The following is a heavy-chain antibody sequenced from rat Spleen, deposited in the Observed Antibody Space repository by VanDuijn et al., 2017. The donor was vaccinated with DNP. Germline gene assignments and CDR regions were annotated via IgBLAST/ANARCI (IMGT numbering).Heavy chain of an antibody. D-gene: IGHD1-8*01. J-gene: IGHJ2*01. V-gene: IGHV5-7*01. CDR1: GFTYTDFY. CDR3: ARLMDYSSYYFDY. CDR2: ISTSGSRT. Sequence: EVQLVESGGGLVQPGRSLKLSCAVSGFTYTDFYMAWVRQAPKKGLEWVATISTSGSRTYYPDSVKGRFTISRDNAKSSLYLQMNSLKSEDTATYYCARLMDYSSYYFDYWGQGVMVTVSS.